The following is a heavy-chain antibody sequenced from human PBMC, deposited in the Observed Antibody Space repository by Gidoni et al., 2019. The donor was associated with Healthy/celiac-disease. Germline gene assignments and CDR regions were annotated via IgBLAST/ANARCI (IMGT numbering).Heavy chain of an antibody. CDR3: ARGRYSSGWYRPQGYYYYGMDV. Sequence: QVQLVESGGGLVKPGGSLRLSCAASGFTFSEYSISCIRQAPGKGLEWVSYISSSGSTIYYADSVKGRFTISRDNAKNSLYLQMNSLRAEDTAVYYCARGRYSSGWYRPQGYYYYGMDVWGQGTTVTVSS. J-gene: IGHJ6*02. D-gene: IGHD6-19*01. CDR1: GFTFSEYS. V-gene: IGHV3-11*01. CDR2: ISSSGSTI.